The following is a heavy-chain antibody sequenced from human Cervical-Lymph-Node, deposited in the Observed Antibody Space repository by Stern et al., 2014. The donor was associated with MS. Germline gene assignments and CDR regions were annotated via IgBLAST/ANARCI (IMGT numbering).Heavy chain of an antibody. V-gene: IGHV4-39*01. CDR1: GGSISSSGFY. CDR2: ISYSGST. J-gene: IGHJ4*02. Sequence: QLQLQESGPGLVKPSETLSLTCTVSGGSISSSGFYWGWIRQPPGKGLEWIATISYSGSTYYNSSLKSRVTMPETPSKNQSPRKRSSVTAADTAVYYCARQGGRYSPKNWGQGTLVTVSS. CDR3: ARQGGRYSPKN. D-gene: IGHD1-1*01.